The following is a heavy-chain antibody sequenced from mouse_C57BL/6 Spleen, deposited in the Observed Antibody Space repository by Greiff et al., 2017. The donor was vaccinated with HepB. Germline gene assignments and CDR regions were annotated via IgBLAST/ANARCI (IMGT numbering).Heavy chain of an antibody. CDR1: GFSLTSYG. Sequence: VQLVESGPGLVAPSQSLSITCTVSGFSLTSYGVHWVRQPPGKGLEWLVVIWSDGSTTYNSALKSRLSISKDNSKSQVFLKMNSLQTDDTAMYYCARHGDYYGSSPYYAMDYWGQGTSVTVSS. V-gene: IGHV2-6-1*01. CDR3: ARHGDYYGSSPYYAMDY. D-gene: IGHD1-1*01. CDR2: IWSDGST. J-gene: IGHJ4*01.